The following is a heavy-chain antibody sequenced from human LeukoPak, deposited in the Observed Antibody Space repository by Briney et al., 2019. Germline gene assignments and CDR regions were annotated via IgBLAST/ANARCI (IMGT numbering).Heavy chain of an antibody. J-gene: IGHJ4*02. CDR2: INSDGSTT. V-gene: IGHV3-74*01. Sequence: GGSLRLSCAASGFTFSSHWMHWVRQAPGKGLVWVSRINSDGSTTNYADSVKGRFTISRDNVKNTLYLQMNSLRAEDTAVYYCARVAVAGTINFDYWGQGTLVTVSS. CDR3: ARVAVAGTINFDY. D-gene: IGHD6-19*01. CDR1: GFTFSSHW.